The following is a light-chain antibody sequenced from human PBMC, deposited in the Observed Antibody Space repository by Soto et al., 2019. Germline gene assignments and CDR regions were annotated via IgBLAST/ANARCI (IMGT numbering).Light chain of an antibody. Sequence: EIVMTQSPATLSVSPGERATLSCRASQSISSYLAWYQQKPGLAPRLLIYGASTRATDIPARFSGGGSGTEFTLTINSLQSEDVAVYYCHQVNDWPRGTFGQGTKVEVK. CDR2: GAS. V-gene: IGKV3-15*01. J-gene: IGKJ1*01. CDR1: QSISSY. CDR3: HQVNDWPRGT.